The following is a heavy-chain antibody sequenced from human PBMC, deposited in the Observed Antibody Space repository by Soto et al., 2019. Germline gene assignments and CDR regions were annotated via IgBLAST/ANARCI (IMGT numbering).Heavy chain of an antibody. J-gene: IGHJ4*02. CDR3: AREDFWSGYSPFDY. D-gene: IGHD3-3*01. CDR2: ISAYNGNT. V-gene: IGHV1-18*01. CDR1: GYTFTSYG. Sequence: ASVKASCKASGYTFTSYGISWVRQAPGQGLEWMGWISAYNGNTNYAQKLQGRVTMTTDTSTSTAYMELRSLRSDDTAVYYCAREDFWSGYSPFDYWGQGTLVTVSS.